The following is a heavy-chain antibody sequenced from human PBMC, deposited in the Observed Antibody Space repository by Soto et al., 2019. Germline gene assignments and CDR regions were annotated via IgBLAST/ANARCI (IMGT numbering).Heavy chain of an antibody. V-gene: IGHV4-39*01. J-gene: IGHJ4*02. D-gene: IGHD5-12*01. Sequence: PSETLSLTCTVSGGSISSSSYYWGWIRQPPGKGLEWIGSIYYSGSTYYNPSLKSRVTISVDTSKNQFSLKLSSVTAADTAVYYCARKRSGYGLLDYWGQGTLVTVSS. CDR2: IYYSGST. CDR3: ARKRSGYGLLDY. CDR1: GGSISSSSYY.